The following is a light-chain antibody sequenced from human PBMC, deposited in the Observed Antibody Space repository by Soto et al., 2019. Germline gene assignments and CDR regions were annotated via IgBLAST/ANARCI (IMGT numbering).Light chain of an antibody. CDR2: GAS. CDR1: RSINSN. V-gene: IGKV3-15*01. CDR3: QQYNIWPPWT. Sequence: DIVMTQSPVTLSVSPGERITLSCRASRSINSNLAWYQQKPGQAPRLLFYGASVRATGIPDRFSGSGSATEFTLTISSLQSGDFAVYYCQQYNIWPPWTFGQGTKVDIK. J-gene: IGKJ1*01.